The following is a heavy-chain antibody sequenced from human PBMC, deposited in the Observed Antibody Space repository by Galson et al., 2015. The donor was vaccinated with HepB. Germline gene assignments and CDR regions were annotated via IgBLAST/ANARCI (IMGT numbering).Heavy chain of an antibody. J-gene: IGHJ4*02. CDR3: AKDGSPDKVGDTWGVFDY. CDR1: GFTFDDYT. V-gene: IGHV3-43*01. D-gene: IGHD1-26*01. CDR2: ISWDGGST. Sequence: SLRLSCAASGFTFDDYTMHWVRQAPGKGLEWVSLISWDGGSTYYADSVKGRFTISRDNSKNSLYLQMNSLRTEDTALYYCAKDGSPDKVGDTWGVFDYWGQGTLVTVSS.